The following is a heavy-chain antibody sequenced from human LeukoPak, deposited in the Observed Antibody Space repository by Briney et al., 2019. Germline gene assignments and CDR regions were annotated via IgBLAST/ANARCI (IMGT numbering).Heavy chain of an antibody. CDR3: ARGNYYDSSGYPRTDDAFDI. CDR2: MNPNSGNT. J-gene: IGHJ3*02. Sequence: ASVKVSCKASGYTFTSYDINWVRQATGQGLEWMGWMNPNSGNTGYAQKFQGRVTMTRNTSISTAYMELSSLGSEDTAVYYCARGNYYDSSGYPRTDDAFDIWGQGTMVTVSS. D-gene: IGHD3-22*01. CDR1: GYTFTSYD. V-gene: IGHV1-8*01.